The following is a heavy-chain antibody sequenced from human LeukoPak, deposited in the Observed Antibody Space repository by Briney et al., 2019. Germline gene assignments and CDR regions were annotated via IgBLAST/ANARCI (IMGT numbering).Heavy chain of an antibody. Sequence: PSETLSLTCTVSGRSISPYYWSWIRQHPGKGLEWIGYIYYSGSTYYNPSLESRVTISVDTSKNQFSLKLSSVTAADTAVYYCARDSTSSWLEYYYGMDVWGQGTTVTVSS. D-gene: IGHD6-13*01. CDR3: ARDSTSSWLEYYYGMDV. CDR1: GRSISPYY. V-gene: IGHV4-59*06. J-gene: IGHJ6*02. CDR2: IYYSGST.